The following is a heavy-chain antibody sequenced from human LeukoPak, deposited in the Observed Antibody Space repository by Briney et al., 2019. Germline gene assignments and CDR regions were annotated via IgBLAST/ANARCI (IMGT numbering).Heavy chain of an antibody. CDR2: FDPEDDET. Sequence: GASVKVSCKVSGYTLSELSIHWVRQAPGKGLEWVEGFDPEDDETIYAQKFQGRVTMTEDTSTDTAHMELSSLRSEDTAVYYCARSILVPYYYGMDVWGQGTTVTVSS. V-gene: IGHV1-24*01. J-gene: IGHJ6*02. CDR1: GYTLSELS. D-gene: IGHD3-16*02. CDR3: ARSILVPYYYGMDV.